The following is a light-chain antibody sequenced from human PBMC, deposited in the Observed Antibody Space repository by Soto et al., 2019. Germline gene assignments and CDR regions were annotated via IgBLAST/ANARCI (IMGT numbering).Light chain of an antibody. CDR2: EVS. J-gene: IGLJ1*01. Sequence: QSALTQPASVSGSPGQSITISCTGTSSDIGNYDFVSWYQQVPGTAPKAMIYEVSSRPSGVSNRFSASKSGNTASLTVSGLQAEDEADYYCSSHGGANNFYVFGTGTKLTVL. V-gene: IGLV2-14*01. CDR1: SSDIGNYDF. CDR3: SSHGGANNFYV.